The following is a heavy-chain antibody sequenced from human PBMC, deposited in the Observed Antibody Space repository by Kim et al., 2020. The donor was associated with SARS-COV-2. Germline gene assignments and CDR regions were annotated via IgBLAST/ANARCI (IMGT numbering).Heavy chain of an antibody. D-gene: IGHD6-19*01. Sequence: GGSLRLSCADSGPIFSMTWVRQAPGKGLEWVSEISGGGHVTHYADSVRGRFTISRDNSKHTMDLQMNSLGVDDTAIYYCAKKGRGDPSSGWDYWGQGAPVTVSS. CDR2: ISGGGHVT. CDR1: GPIFS. J-gene: IGHJ4*02. V-gene: IGHV3-23*01. CDR3: AKKGRGDPSSGWDY.